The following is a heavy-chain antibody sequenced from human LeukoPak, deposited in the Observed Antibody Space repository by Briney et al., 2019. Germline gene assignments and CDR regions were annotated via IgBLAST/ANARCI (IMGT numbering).Heavy chain of an antibody. CDR1: GGSISSSSFY. J-gene: IGHJ4*02. V-gene: IGHV4-39*02. CDR3: ARDLATVKTGPDY. CDR2: IYYSGNT. D-gene: IGHD4-11*01. Sequence: SETLSLTCTVSGGSISSSSFYWVWIRQPPGKGLEWIGSIYYSGNTYYNPSLKSRVSISVDTSKNQFSLKLSSVTAADTAVYYCARDLATVKTGPDYWGQGTLVSVSS.